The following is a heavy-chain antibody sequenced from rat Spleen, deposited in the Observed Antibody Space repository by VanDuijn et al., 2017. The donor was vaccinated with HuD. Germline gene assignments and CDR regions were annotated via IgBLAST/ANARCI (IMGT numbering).Heavy chain of an antibody. D-gene: IGHD1-6*01. J-gene: IGHJ3*01. CDR2: ISYSGST. V-gene: IGHV3-1*01. CDR1: AYSITSYY. Sequence: EVQLQESGPGLVKSSQSLSLTCSVTAYSITSYYWGWIRKFPGNNMEWMGYISYSGSTNYNPSLKSRISITRDTSKNQFFLQLNSVTTEDTATYYCTRGLSMSSTNYYYALFAYWGQGTLVTVSS. CDR3: TRGLSMSSTNYYYALFAY.